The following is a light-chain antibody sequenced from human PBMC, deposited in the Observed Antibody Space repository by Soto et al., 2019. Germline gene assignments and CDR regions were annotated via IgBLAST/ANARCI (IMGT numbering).Light chain of an antibody. CDR1: SSDVGGYNS. J-gene: IGLJ1*01. CDR3: SSFTSSITYV. Sequence: QSALTQPASVSGSPGQSITISRTGTSSDVGGYNSVSWYRQDPGKAPKLMIYDVTNRPSGVSNRFSGSKSGNTASLTISGLQAEDEADYYCSSFTSSITYVFGTGTSHRP. V-gene: IGLV2-14*01. CDR2: DVT.